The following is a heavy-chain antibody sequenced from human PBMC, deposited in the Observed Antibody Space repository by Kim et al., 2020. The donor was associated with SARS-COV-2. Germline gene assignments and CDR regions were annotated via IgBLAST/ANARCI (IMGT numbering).Heavy chain of an antibody. CDR1: GVTFSRFA. Sequence: GGSLRLSCATSGVTFSRFAMNWFRQAPGKGLEWVSAIGGSGGNTYYAESVKDRFTISRDNSKNTVFLQMRSLRVEDTAVYYCAKLVSGGNVGTDAFDIWG. D-gene: IGHD1-26*01. CDR3: AKLVSGGNVGTDAFDI. J-gene: IGHJ3*02. V-gene: IGHV3-23*01. CDR2: IGGSGGNT.